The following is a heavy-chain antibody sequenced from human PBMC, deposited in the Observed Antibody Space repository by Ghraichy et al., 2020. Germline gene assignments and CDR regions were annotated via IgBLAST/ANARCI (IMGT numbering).Heavy chain of an antibody. Sequence: ASVKVSCKASGYTFSTYTIYWVRQAPGQRLEWMGWIKAGNGDTKYSEKFQGRVTMTRDTSASTAYMELSSLRSEDTAIYYCAKEQDLVAGPDPWGQGTLVTVSS. V-gene: IGHV1-3*01. J-gene: IGHJ5*02. CDR2: IKAGNGDT. CDR3: AKEQDLVAGPDP. CDR1: GYTFSTYT. D-gene: IGHD5-12*01.